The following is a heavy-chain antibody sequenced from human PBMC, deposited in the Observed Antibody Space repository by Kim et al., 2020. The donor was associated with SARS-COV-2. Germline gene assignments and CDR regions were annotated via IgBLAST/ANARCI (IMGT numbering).Heavy chain of an antibody. CDR1: GYTFTGYY. CDR2: INPNSGGT. D-gene: IGHD3-16*01. CDR3: ARKWGWPSFGMDV. Sequence: ASVKVSCKASGYTFTGYYMHWVRQAPGQGLEWMGRINPNSGGTNYAQKFQGRVTMTRDTSISTAYMELSRLRSDDTAVYYCARKWGWPSFGMDVWGQGTTVTVSS. V-gene: IGHV1-2*06. J-gene: IGHJ6*02.